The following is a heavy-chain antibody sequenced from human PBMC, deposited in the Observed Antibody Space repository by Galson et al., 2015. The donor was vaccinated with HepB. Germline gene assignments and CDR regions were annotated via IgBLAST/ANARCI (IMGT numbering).Heavy chain of an antibody. Sequence: SETLSLTCTVSGGSISSYYWSWIRQPAGKGLEWIGRIYTSGSTNYNPSLKSRVTMSVDTSKNQFSLKLSSVTAADTAVYYCARGNYYDSSGYYDGYNWFDPWGQGTLVTVSS. J-gene: IGHJ5*02. CDR3: ARGNYYDSSGYYDGYNWFDP. CDR1: GGSISSYY. D-gene: IGHD3-22*01. CDR2: IYTSGST. V-gene: IGHV4-4*07.